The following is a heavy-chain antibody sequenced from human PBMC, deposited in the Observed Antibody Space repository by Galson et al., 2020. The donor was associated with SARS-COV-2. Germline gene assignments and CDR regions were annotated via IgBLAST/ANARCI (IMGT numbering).Heavy chain of an antibody. Sequence: SETLSLTCAVSCDSITSHNWWSWVRQYPGTGLEWIGEIHHSGSTNYNPSLKSRVTISVDKSQNQFSLNLRSVTAADTAVYFCARIGPTAGAFYAFDIWGQGTMVTVSS. CDR1: CDSITSHNW. D-gene: IGHD6-13*01. CDR3: ARIGPTAGAFYAFDI. CDR2: IHHSGST. V-gene: IGHV4-4*02. J-gene: IGHJ3*02.